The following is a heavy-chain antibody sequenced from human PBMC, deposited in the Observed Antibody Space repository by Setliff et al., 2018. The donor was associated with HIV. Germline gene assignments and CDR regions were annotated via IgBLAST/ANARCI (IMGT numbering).Heavy chain of an antibody. V-gene: IGHV1-69*10. CDR3: ARDAGIPMVRGRWPPDY. CDR2: IIPILGIA. J-gene: IGHJ4*02. Sequence: SVKVPCKASGGTFNSYAIKWVRQAPGQGLECMGEIIPILGIASYAQKFQGRVTFSADTPTSTAYMELSGLRSEDTAVYYCARDAGIPMVRGRWPPDYWGQGTLVTVSS. D-gene: IGHD3-10*01. CDR1: GGTFNSYA.